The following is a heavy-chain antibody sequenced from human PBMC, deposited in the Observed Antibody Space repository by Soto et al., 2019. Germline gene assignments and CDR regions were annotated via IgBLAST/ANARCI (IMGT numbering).Heavy chain of an antibody. Sequence: QVQLQESGPGLVKPSETLSLTCTVSGGSISSYYWIWIRQPPGKGLEWIGYIYYSGSTNYNPSLKSRVTISVDTSKNQFSLKLSSVTAADTAVYYCARRYGGTFDYWGQGTLVTVPS. D-gene: IGHD2-15*01. CDR2: IYYSGST. J-gene: IGHJ4*02. CDR1: GGSISSYY. CDR3: ARRYGGTFDY. V-gene: IGHV4-59*08.